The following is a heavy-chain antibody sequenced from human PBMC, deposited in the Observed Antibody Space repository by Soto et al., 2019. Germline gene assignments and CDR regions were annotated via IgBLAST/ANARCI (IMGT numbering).Heavy chain of an antibody. J-gene: IGHJ5*02. CDR1: GGSIRSGDYY. V-gene: IGHV4-30-4*01. CDR2: IYYSGST. Sequence: QVQLQESGPGLVKPSQTLSLTCTVSGGSIRSGDYYWSWIRQPPGKGLEWIGYIYYSGSTVYNPSLKSRVTISGDRSKNQVSLKLSSVTAADTAVYYCAIVVLDQLLGDGFDPWGRGTLFTVSS. D-gene: IGHD2-2*01. CDR3: AIVVLDQLLGDGFDP.